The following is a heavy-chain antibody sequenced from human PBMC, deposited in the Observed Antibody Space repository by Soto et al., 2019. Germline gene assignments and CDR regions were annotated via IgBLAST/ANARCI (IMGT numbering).Heavy chain of an antibody. CDR1: GFTFSSYA. D-gene: IGHD6-19*01. J-gene: IGHJ4*02. CDR2: ISGSGGST. Sequence: EVQLLESGGGLVQPGGSLRLSCAASGFTFSSYAMSWVRQAPGKGLEWVSAISGSGGSTYYADSVKGRFTISRDNSKNTLYRQMNSLRAEDTAVYYCSRRSSGWYFDYWGQGTLVTVSS. V-gene: IGHV3-23*01. CDR3: SRRSSGWYFDY.